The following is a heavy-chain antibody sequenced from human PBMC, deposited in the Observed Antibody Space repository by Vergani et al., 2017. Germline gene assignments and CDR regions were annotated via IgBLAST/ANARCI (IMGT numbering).Heavy chain of an antibody. Sequence: EVQVVESGGGLIKPGGSLRLSCVVSGITFKNAWINWVRQAPGKGLEWVSAISGSGGSTYYADSVKGRFTISRDNSTNTLYLQMNSLRAEDTAVYYCAKDPGPYCGGDCYSFWGQGTLVTVSS. D-gene: IGHD2-21*02. CDR1: GITFKNAW. J-gene: IGHJ4*02. CDR2: ISGSGGST. CDR3: AKDPGPYCGGDCYSF. V-gene: IGHV3-23*04.